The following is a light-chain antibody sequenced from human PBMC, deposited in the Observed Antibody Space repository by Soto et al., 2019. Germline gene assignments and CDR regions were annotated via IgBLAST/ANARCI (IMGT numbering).Light chain of an antibody. Sequence: EVVMTQSPATLSMSPGERATLSCRASQSVSSSLAWYQQKPGQDPRLLIYGASTSATGIPDRFSGSGSETEFTLTSSILQDEDCAMYYCQQYNNWWTFGQGTTVE. V-gene: IGKV3-15*01. CDR2: GAS. CDR3: QQYNNWWT. J-gene: IGKJ1*01. CDR1: QSVSSS.